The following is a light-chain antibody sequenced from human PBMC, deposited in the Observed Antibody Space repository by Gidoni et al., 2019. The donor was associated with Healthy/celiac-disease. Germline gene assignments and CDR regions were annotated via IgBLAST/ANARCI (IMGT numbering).Light chain of an antibody. Sequence: ESVLTQYPGTLSLSPGERATLSCRASQSVSRSYLAWYQQKPGQAPRLLIYGASSRATGIPDRFSGSVSGTDFTLTISRLEPEDFAVYYCQQYGSSPLTFGGGTKVEIK. J-gene: IGKJ4*01. CDR1: QSVSRSY. V-gene: IGKV3-20*01. CDR2: GAS. CDR3: QQYGSSPLT.